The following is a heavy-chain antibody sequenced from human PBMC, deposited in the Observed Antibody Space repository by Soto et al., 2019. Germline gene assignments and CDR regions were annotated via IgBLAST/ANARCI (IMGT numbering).Heavy chain of an antibody. CDR3: ARDRQDYGDYSLFDY. CDR2: IYYSGST. D-gene: IGHD4-17*01. Sequence: QVQLQESGPGLVKPSQTLSLTCTVSGGSISSGGYYWSWIRQHPGKRLEWIGYIYYSGSTYYNPSLKSRVTITVDTSKNQFSLKLSSVTAADTAVYYCARDRQDYGDYSLFDYWGQGTLVTVSS. J-gene: IGHJ4*02. CDR1: GGSISSGGYY. V-gene: IGHV4-31*03.